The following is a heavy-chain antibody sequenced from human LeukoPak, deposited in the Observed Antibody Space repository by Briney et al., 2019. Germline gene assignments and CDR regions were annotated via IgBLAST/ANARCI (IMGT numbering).Heavy chain of an antibody. D-gene: IGHD2-2*01. Sequence: AASVKVSCKASGYTFPGYYMHWVRQAPGQGLEWMGWINPNSGGTNYAQKFQGRVTMTRDTSISTAYMELSRLRSDDTAVYYCAKEGIACTNSDSWVDYWGQGTLVTVSS. CDR3: AKEGIACTNSDSWVDY. V-gene: IGHV1-2*02. J-gene: IGHJ4*02. CDR1: GYTFPGYY. CDR2: INPNSGGT.